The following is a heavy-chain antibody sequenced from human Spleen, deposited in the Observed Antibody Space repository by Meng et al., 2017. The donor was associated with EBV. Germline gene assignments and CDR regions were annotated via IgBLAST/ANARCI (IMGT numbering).Heavy chain of an antibody. CDR2: INESGIT. CDR1: GESFSGHY. J-gene: IGHJ5*02. Sequence: QVQLRGPGPGLVKPSETLSLTCALYGESFSGHYWTWIRQPPGKGLEWIGEINESGITNYNPSLKSRVTLSIDTSERHFSLNLSSVTAADTAVYYCARQSTYRLLDPWGQGTLVTVPS. D-gene: IGHD3-16*02. CDR3: ARQSTYRLLDP. V-gene: IGHV4-34*01.